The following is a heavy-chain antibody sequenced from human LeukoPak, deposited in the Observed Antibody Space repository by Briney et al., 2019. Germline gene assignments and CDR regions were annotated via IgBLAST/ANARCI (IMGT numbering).Heavy chain of an antibody. V-gene: IGHV1-2*02. CDR1: GYTFTGYY. CDR3: ARVSARAQYSLGY. CDR2: INPNSGGT. Sequence: GASVKVSCKASGYTFTGYYMHWVRQAPGQGLEWMGWINPNSGGTNYAQKFQGRVTMTRDTSISTAYMELSRLRSDDTAVYYCARVSARAQYSLGYWGQGTLVTVSS. J-gene: IGHJ4*02. D-gene: IGHD2-15*01.